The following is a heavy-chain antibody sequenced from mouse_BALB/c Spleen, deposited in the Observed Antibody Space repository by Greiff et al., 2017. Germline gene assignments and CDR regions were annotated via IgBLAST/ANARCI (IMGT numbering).Heavy chain of an antibody. D-gene: IGHD2-3*01. Sequence: EVKLVESGGGLVQPGGSRKLSCAASGFTFSSFGMHWVAYISSGSSTIYYADTVKGRFTISRDNPKNTLFLQMTSLRSEDTAMYYCARDGYPYYYAMDYWGQGTSVTVSS. J-gene: IGHJ4*01. CDR2: ISSGSSTI. CDR1: GFTFSSFG. CDR3: ARDGYPYYYAMDY. V-gene: IGHV5-17*02.